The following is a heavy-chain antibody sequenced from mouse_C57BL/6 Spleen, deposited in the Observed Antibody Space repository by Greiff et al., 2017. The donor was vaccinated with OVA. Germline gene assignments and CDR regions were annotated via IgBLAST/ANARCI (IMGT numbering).Heavy chain of an antibody. D-gene: IGHD1-1*01. V-gene: IGHV3-6*01. CDR3: ARADYYGSSYVNWYFDV. CDR1: GYSITSGYY. CDR2: ISYDGSN. J-gene: IGHJ1*03. Sequence: DVQLQESGPGLVKPSQSLSLTCSVTGYSITSGYYWNWIRQFPGNKLEWMGYISYDGSNNYNPSLKNRISITRDTSKNQFFLKLNSVTTEDTATYYCARADYYGSSYVNWYFDVWGTGTTVTVSS.